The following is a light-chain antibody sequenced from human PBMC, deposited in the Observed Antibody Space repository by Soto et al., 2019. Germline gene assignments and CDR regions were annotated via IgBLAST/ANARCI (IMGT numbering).Light chain of an antibody. CDR2: SAA. V-gene: IGKV3-15*01. CDR3: HQYNIWPLT. CDR1: QSVSSD. J-gene: IGKJ4*01. Sequence: ETQMTQSPVTLSVSPGERVTLSFRAGQSVSSDLAWYQKKPGQPPRLPIYSAATRVTGIPARFSGSGSGTEFPLTINSLQSEDFALYYCHQYNIWPLTFGGGTRVQI.